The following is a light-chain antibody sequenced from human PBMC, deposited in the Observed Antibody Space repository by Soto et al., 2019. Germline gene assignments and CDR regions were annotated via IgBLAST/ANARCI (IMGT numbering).Light chain of an antibody. V-gene: IGKV3-11*01. J-gene: IGKJ2*01. CDR2: DAS. Sequence: EIVLTQSPATLSLSPGERATLSCRASQSVSSYLAWYQQKPGQAPRLLIYDASNRATGIPARFSGSGSGTDFTLTISSLEPEDFAVYYCQQRSNWPSYTFGQGTKLDI. CDR3: QQRSNWPSYT. CDR1: QSVSSY.